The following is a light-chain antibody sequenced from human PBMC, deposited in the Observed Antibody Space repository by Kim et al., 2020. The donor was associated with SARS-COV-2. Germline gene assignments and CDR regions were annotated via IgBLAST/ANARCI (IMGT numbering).Light chain of an antibody. J-gene: IGLJ2*01. V-gene: IGLV1-44*01. CDR2: SNN. Sequence: GVSIPGSGSSSNIGSNTVNWYQHLPGTAPKLLIYSNNQWPSGVPDRFSGSKSGTSASLAISGLQSEDEGDYYCASWDDSLNGVIFGGGTQLTVL. CDR3: ASWDDSLNGVI. CDR1: SSNIGSNT.